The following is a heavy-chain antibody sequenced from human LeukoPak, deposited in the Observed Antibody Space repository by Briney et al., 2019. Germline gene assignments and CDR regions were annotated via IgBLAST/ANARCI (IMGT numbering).Heavy chain of an antibody. D-gene: IGHD2-8*01. Sequence: GGSLRLSCAASGFTFSSYAMHWVRQAPGKGQEWVAVISYDGSNKYYADSVKGRFTISRDNSKNTLYLQMNSLRAEDTAVYYCARDGSEVLMVYVFDYWGQGTLVTVSS. CDR3: ARDGSEVLMVYVFDY. CDR1: GFTFSSYA. CDR2: ISYDGSNK. V-gene: IGHV3-30-3*01. J-gene: IGHJ4*02.